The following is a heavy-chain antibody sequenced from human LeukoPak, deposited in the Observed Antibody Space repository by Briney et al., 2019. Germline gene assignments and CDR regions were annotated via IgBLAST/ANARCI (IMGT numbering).Heavy chain of an antibody. CDR1: GYTFTGYY. CDR2: INPNSGGT. Sequence: ASVKVSCKASGYTFTGYYMHWVRQAPGQGLEWMGWINPNSGGTNYAQKFQGRVTMTRDTSISTAYMELSRLRSDDTAVYYCASPAPGYYGSGCYHPFDIWGQGTMVTVSS. D-gene: IGHD3-10*01. V-gene: IGHV1-2*02. J-gene: IGHJ3*02. CDR3: ASPAPGYYGSGCYHPFDI.